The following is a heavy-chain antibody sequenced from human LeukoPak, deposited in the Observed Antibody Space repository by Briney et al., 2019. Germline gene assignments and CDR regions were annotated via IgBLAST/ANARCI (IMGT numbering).Heavy chain of an antibody. V-gene: IGHV3-7*03. J-gene: IGHJ4*02. CDR2: ISQDGTKQ. Sequence: GGSLRLSCAVSGFTFRSYWMSWLRQAPGKGLECVASISQDGTKQYYVVSVRGRFTISRDDAKNSVYLQMNNLRVQDTAVYYCVRRNLFDYWGQGTLVTVSS. CDR3: VRRNLFDY. CDR1: GFTFRSYW.